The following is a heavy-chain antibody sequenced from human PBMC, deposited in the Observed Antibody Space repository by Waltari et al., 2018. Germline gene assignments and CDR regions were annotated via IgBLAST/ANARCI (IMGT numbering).Heavy chain of an antibody. V-gene: IGHV4-31*03. CDR2: IYYSGST. CDR3: ARVVVVPAAIVSGAFDI. J-gene: IGHJ3*02. Sequence: QVQLQESGPGLVKPSQTLSLTCTVSGGSISSGGYYWSWIRQHPGKGLEWIGYIYYSGSTYYTPSLKSRVTISVDTSKNQFSLKLSSVTAADTAVYYCARVVVVPAAIVSGAFDIWGQGTMVTVGS. CDR1: GGSISSGGYY. D-gene: IGHD2-2*01.